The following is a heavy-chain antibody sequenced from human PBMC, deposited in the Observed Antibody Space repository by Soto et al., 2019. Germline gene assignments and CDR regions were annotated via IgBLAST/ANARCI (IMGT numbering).Heavy chain of an antibody. CDR3: ARHGRSRSSSWFDY. V-gene: IGHV3-7*01. CDR1: GFTFSSYW. J-gene: IGHJ4*02. D-gene: IGHD6-13*01. Sequence: PGGSLRLSCAASGFTFSSYWMSWVRQAPGKGREWVANIKQDGSEKYYVDSVKGRFTISRDNAKNSLYLQMNSLRAEDTAVYYCARHGRSRSSSWFDYWGQGTLVTVSS. CDR2: IKQDGSEK.